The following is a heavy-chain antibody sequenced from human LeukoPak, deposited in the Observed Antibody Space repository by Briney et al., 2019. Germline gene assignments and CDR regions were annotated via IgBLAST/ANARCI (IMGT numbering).Heavy chain of an antibody. Sequence: PSETLSLTCAVYGGSFSGYYWTWIRQPPGKGLEWIGEIIDTGSTKYNSSLKSRVTISVDTSKNQFSLSLDSVTAADTAVYYCARAGGYLGYMDVWGKGTTVTISS. V-gene: IGHV4-34*12. CDR1: GGSFSGYY. CDR3: ARAGGYLGYMDV. J-gene: IGHJ6*03. CDR2: IIDTGST. D-gene: IGHD5-18*01.